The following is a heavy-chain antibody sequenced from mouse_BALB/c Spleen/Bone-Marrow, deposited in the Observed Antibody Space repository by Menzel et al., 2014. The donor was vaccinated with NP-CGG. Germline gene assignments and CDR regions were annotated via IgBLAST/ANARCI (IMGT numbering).Heavy chain of an antibody. V-gene: IGHV14-3*02. CDR2: IDPAIFT. Sequence: VQLQQSGAELVKPGASVKLSCAASGFNIKDTYLHWVNQRPEQGLDWIGRIDPAIFTKYDPKFQGKPTITADPSSTTAYLHLRSLPPEDTAVYYCAIYSYGWYFDVWGAGTAVTVSS. J-gene: IGHJ1*01. CDR1: GFNIKDTY. CDR3: AIYSYGWYFDV. D-gene: IGHD2-12*01.